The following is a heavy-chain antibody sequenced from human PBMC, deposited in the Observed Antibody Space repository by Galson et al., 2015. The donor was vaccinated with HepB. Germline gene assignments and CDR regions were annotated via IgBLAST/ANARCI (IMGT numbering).Heavy chain of an antibody. CDR2: VNLDGSEM. CDR1: GFTFSAYW. J-gene: IGHJ4*02. Sequence: SLRLSCAASGFTFSAYWMSWVRQVPGKGLEWVADVNLDGSEMYYADSVKGRFTISRDNAERSVSLHMYSLRAEDTAVYYCAREGMIRILAHKTPDYWGQGTLVTVSS. CDR3: AREGMIRILAHKTPDY. D-gene: IGHD3-10*01. V-gene: IGHV3-7*03.